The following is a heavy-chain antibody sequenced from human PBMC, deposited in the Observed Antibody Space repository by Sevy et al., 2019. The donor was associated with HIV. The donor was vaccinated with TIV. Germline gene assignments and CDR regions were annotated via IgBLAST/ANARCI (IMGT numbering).Heavy chain of an antibody. V-gene: IGHV3-20*04. J-gene: IGHJ3*02. CDR1: GFTFDDYG. CDR2: INWNGGST. CDR3: ARDLRDYYDSSGYSAFDI. Sequence: GGSLRLSCAASGFTFDDYGMSWVRQAPGKGLEWVSGINWNGGSTGYVDSVKGRFTISRDNAKNSLYLQMNSLRAEDTALYYCARDLRDYYDSSGYSAFDIWGQGTMVTVSS. D-gene: IGHD3-22*01.